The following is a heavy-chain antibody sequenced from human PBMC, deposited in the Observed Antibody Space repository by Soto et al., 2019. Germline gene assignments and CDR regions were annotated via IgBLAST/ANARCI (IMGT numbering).Heavy chain of an antibody. J-gene: IGHJ4*02. D-gene: IGHD5-18*01. V-gene: IGHV4-61*01. CDR2: IYYSGST. CDR3: ARGGTAMVLGPFDY. CDR1: GGSVSRGSYY. Sequence: SETLSLTCTVSGGSVSRGSYYWSWIRQPPGKGLEWVAYIYYSGSTNYNPSLKSRVTISLDTSKNQFSLILRSVTAADTAVYYCARGGTAMVLGPFDYWGQGTLVTVSS.